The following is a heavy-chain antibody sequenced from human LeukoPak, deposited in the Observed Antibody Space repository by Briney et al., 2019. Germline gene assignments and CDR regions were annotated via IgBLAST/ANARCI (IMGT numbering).Heavy chain of an antibody. J-gene: IGHJ6*02. CDR2: IIPIFGTA. V-gene: IGHV1-69*13. Sequence: GASVTVSCTASGGTFSSYAISWVRQAPGQGLEWMGGIIPIFGTANYAQKFQGRVTITADESTSTAYMELSSLRSEDTAVYYCARVYGDYALTEYYGMDVWGQGTTVTVSS. D-gene: IGHD4-17*01. CDR1: GGTFSSYA. CDR3: ARVYGDYALTEYYGMDV.